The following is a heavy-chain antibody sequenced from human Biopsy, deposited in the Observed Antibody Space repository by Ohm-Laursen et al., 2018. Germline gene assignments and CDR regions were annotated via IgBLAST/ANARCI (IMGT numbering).Heavy chain of an antibody. D-gene: IGHD6-6*01. CDR2: MSRSGDTI. J-gene: IGHJ6*02. Sequence: SLRLSCSASGFTFSTYEMSWVRQAPGKGLEWVSYMSRSGDTIYYADSVKGRFTISRDNAKDSLYLQLNSLRAEDTAVYYCARDSRRTAREGGMDVWGQGTTVTVSS. CDR1: GFTFSTYE. V-gene: IGHV3-48*03. CDR3: ARDSRRTAREGGMDV.